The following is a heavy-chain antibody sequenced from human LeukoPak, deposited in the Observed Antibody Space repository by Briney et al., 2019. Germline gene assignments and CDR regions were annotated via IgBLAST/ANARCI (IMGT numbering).Heavy chain of an antibody. J-gene: IGHJ6*03. CDR3: ARLTSSTSSPRYYYYYYYMDV. CDR1: GYSISSGYY. Sequence: SETLSLTCAVSGYSISSGYYWGWIRQPPGKGLEWIGSIYHSGSTYYNPSLKSRVTISVDTSKNQFSLKLGSVTAADTAVYYCARLTSSTSSPRYYYYYYYMDVWGKGTTVTVSS. D-gene: IGHD2-2*01. CDR2: IYHSGST. V-gene: IGHV4-38-2*01.